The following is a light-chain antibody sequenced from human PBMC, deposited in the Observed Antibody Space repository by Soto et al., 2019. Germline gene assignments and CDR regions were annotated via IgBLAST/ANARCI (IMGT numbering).Light chain of an antibody. CDR1: QSVSATY. J-gene: IGKJ1*01. CDR3: QHNGSSPRA. CDR2: GAS. V-gene: IGKV3-20*01. Sequence: EVVLTQSPGTLSLSPGERATLSCRASQSVSATYIAWYQQKSGQAPRLLLYGASSRATGIPDRFSGSGSGTKFTLTIDNRGPEDFETNYCQHNGSSPRAFGQGPKVK.